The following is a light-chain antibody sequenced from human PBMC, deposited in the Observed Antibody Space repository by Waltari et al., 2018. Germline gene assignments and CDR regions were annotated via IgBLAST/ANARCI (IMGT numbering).Light chain of an antibody. Sequence: EIVLTQSPGTLSLSPGERATRSCRASQSVSSSYLAWYQQKPGQAPRLLIYGASSRATGIPDRFSGSGSGTDFTLTISRLEPEDFAVYYCQQYGSSPLFGQGTKVEIK. CDR2: GAS. V-gene: IGKV3-20*01. J-gene: IGKJ1*01. CDR1: QSVSSSY. CDR3: QQYGSSPL.